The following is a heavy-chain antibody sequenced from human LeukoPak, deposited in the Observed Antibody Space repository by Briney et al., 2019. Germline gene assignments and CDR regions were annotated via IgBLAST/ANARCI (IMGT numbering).Heavy chain of an antibody. J-gene: IGHJ4*02. CDR1: GGSISSDRFY. CDR3: ARVPDWTYVPDY. V-gene: IGHV4-61*02. Sequence: SETLSLTCTVSGGSISSDRFYWTWVRQPAGKRPEWIGRIKSSNTNYNPSLKSRVNISVDTSTNQFSLKLSSPTAADTAVYYCARVPDWTYVPDYWGQGTLVTVSS. CDR2: IKSSNT. D-gene: IGHD3-16*01.